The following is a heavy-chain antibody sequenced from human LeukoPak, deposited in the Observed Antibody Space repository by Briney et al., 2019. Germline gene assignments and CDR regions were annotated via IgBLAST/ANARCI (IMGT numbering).Heavy chain of an antibody. CDR3: APTGRFYKY. Sequence: GGSLRLSCAASGFTFSNYAMNWVRQAPGKGLEWVSSISVSGGSTYYAHSVKGRFTISRDNSNHTLYLQMNSLRAEDTAIYYCAPTGRFYKYWGQGTLVTVSS. J-gene: IGHJ4*02. D-gene: IGHD3-10*01. V-gene: IGHV3-23*01. CDR1: GFTFSNYA. CDR2: ISVSGGST.